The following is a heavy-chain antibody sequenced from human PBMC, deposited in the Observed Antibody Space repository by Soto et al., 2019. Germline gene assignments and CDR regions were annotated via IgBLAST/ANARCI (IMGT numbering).Heavy chain of an antibody. CDR3: ARDLGIVVVPAAIGNWFDP. D-gene: IGHD2-2*01. CDR2: IIPIFGTA. CDR1: GGTFSSYA. J-gene: IGHJ5*02. V-gene: IGHV1-69*13. Sequence: ASVKVSCKASGGTFSSYAISWVRQAPGQGLEWVGGIIPIFGTANYAQKFQGRVTITADESTSTAYMELSSLRSEDTAVYYCARDLGIVVVPAAIGNWFDPWGQGTLVTVSS.